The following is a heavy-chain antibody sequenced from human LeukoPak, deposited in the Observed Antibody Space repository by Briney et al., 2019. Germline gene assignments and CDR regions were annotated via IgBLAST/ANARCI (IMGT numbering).Heavy chain of an antibody. CDR1: GGSISSGAYY. J-gene: IGHJ6*02. CDR3: ARDRWKSSSWDYYGMDV. D-gene: IGHD6-13*01. CDR2: IYYSGST. V-gene: IGHV4-31*03. Sequence: SETLSLTCTVSGGSISSGAYYWSWIRQHPGKGLEWIGYIYYSGSTYYNPSLKSRVTISVDTSKNQFSLKLSSVTAADTAVYYCARDRWKSSSWDYYGMDVWGQGTTVTVSS.